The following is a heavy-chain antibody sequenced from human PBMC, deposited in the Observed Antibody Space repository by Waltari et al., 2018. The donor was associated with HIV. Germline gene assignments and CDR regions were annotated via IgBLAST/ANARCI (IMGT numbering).Heavy chain of an antibody. V-gene: IGHV1-2*02. CDR1: GYTFTGYY. CDR2: INPNSGGT. J-gene: IGHJ6*02. CDR3: ARGQAGIAAHYYYYGMDV. Sequence: QVQLVQSGAEVKKPGASVKVSCKASGYTFTGYYMHWLRQAPGPGLEWMGWINPNSGGTNYAQKFQGRVTMTRDTSISTAYMELSRLRSDDMAVYYCARGQAGIAAHYYYYGMDVWGQGTTVTVSS. D-gene: IGHD6-13*01.